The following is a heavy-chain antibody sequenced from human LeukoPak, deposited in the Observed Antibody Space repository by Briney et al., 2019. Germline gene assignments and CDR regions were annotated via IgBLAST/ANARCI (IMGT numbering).Heavy chain of an antibody. D-gene: IGHD2-15*01. Sequence: GGSLRLSCAASGFAFSTYWMDWVRQAPGKGLEWVGRIRSVAAGGTTEYAAPVEGRFIISRDDSKHTLSLQMSSLEIEDTAVYFCVTDTVVPLAQIDHWGQGTLVTVSS. CDR3: VTDTVVPLAQIDH. V-gene: IGHV3-15*01. J-gene: IGHJ4*02. CDR1: GFAFSTYW. CDR2: IRSVAAGGTT.